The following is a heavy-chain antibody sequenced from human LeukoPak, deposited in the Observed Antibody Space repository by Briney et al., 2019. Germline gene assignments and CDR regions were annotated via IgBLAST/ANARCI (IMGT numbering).Heavy chain of an antibody. CDR1: GFTFSDYY. V-gene: IGHV3-11*01. CDR3: ARVLTVAGTPLGAFDI. CDR2: ISSSGSTI. Sequence: GGSLRLSCAASGFTFSDYYMSWIRQAPGKGLEWVSYISSSGSTIYYADSVKGRFTISRDNAKNSLYLQMNSLRAEDTAVYYCARVLTVAGTPLGAFDIWGQGTMVTVSS. D-gene: IGHD6-19*01. J-gene: IGHJ3*02.